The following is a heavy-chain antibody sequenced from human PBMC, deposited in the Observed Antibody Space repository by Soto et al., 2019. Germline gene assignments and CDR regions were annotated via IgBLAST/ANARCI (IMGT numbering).Heavy chain of an antibody. J-gene: IGHJ6*03. D-gene: IGHD3-10*01. CDR1: GGSISSSSYY. Sequence: QLQLQESGPGLVKPSETLSLTCTVSGGSISSSSYYWGWIRQPPGKGLEWIGSIYYSGSTYYNPSLKSRVTISVDTSKNQFSLKLSSVTAADTAVYYCVMNYYRSGSDYYMDVWGKGTTVTVSS. CDR2: IYYSGST. CDR3: VMNYYRSGSDYYMDV. V-gene: IGHV4-39*01.